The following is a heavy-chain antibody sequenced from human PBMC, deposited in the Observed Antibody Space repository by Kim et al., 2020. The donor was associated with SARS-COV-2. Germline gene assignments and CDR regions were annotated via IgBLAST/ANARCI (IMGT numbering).Heavy chain of an antibody. CDR1: GFTFSGYA. V-gene: IGHV3-73*01. CDR3: SMQLELKAFDY. CDR2: IRRKANSYAT. D-gene: IGHD1-1*01. J-gene: IGHJ4*02. Sequence: GGSLRLSCASSGFTFSGYAMHWVRMASGKELEWDGRIRRKANSYATAYAESIKGRFTISRDDSKNMAYLQMNSLKTEDTAVYYCSMQLELKAFDYWGQGTLVTVSS.